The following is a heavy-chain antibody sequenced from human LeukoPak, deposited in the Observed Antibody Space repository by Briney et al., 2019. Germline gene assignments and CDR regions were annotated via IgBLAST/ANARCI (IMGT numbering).Heavy chain of an antibody. CDR1: GGSFSGYY. V-gene: IGHV4-34*01. CDR2: INHSGST. D-gene: IGHD4-17*01. Sequence: SETLSLTCAVYGGSFSGYYCRWIRQPPGKGLEWIGEINHSGSTNYNPSLKSRVTISVDTSKNQFSLKLSSVTAADTAVYYCARVGGDYGHYGYYWGQGTLVTGSS. J-gene: IGHJ4*02. CDR3: ARVGGDYGHYGYY.